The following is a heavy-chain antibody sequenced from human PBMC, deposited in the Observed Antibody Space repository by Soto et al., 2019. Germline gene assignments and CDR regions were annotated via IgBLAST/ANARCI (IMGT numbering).Heavy chain of an antibody. CDR2: VSGYNGRT. CDR3: ALDSGYYYGY. Sequence: QIQLVQSGGEVKQTGATVKVSCKTSGYTFTSYGISWVRQDPGQGLQWMGWVSGYNGRTDFAPKFQGRVTMTTDTSTSTAYMDLRSLRSDDTAVYYWALDSGYYYGYWRQGPLVTVSS. V-gene: IGHV1-18*01. D-gene: IGHD3-22*01. J-gene: IGHJ4*02. CDR1: GYTFTSYG.